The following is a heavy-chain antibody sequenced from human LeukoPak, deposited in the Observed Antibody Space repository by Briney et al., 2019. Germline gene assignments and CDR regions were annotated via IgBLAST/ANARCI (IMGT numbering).Heavy chain of an antibody. Sequence: GGPLRFSCAASGLTFSSYTMNWFAQAPGKGLDWVSSISSSSSYIYYADSVKGRFTISRDNAKNSLYLQMNSLRAEDTAVYYCARDGCGGDCYFDYWGQGTLVTVSS. CDR3: ARDGCGGDCYFDY. J-gene: IGHJ4*02. D-gene: IGHD2-21*02. CDR2: ISSSSSYI. CDR1: GLTFSSYT. V-gene: IGHV3-21*01.